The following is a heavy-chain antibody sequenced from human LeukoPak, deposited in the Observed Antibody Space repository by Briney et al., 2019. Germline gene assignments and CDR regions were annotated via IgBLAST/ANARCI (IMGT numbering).Heavy chain of an antibody. V-gene: IGHV3-11*01. CDR2: ISNTGSAK. CDR3: ASDSSGYFGP. D-gene: IGHD3-22*01. CDR1: GFTFSDYY. J-gene: IGHJ5*02. Sequence: MSGGSLRLSCAASGFTFSDYYMNWLRQSPGRGLEWLSYISNTGSAKYYSDSVKGRFTISRDNAKNSVYLEMNSLRAKDTAVYFCASDSSGYFGPWGPGTLVTVSS.